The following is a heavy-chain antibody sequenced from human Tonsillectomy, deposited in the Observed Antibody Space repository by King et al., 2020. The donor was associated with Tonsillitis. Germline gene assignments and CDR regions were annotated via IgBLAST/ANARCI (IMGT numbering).Heavy chain of an antibody. V-gene: IGHV4-31*03. CDR3: ARDTGDARYYDFWSGQGEAFDI. J-gene: IGHJ3*02. CDR2: IYYSGST. D-gene: IGHD3-3*01. CDR1: GGSISSGGYY. Sequence: VQLQESGPGLVKPSQTLSLTCTVSGGSISSGGYYWSWIRQHPGKGLEWIGYIYYSGSTYYNPSLKSRVTISVDTSKNQFSLKLSSVTAADTAVYYCARDTGDARYYDFWSGQGEAFDIWGQGTMVTVSS.